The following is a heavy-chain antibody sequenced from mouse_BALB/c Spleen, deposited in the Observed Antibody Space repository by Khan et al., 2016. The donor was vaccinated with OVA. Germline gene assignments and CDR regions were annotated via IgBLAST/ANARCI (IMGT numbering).Heavy chain of an antibody. D-gene: IGHD2-3*01. V-gene: IGHV2-3*01. J-gene: IGHJ4*01. CDR2: IWGDGST. CDR3: AKWGDGSTYAMDY. CDR1: GFSLTTYG. Sequence: VELVESGPGLVAPSQSLSITCTVSGFSLTTYGVNWIRQPPGKGLEWLGVIWGDGSTNYHSALISRLSISKDNSKSQVFLKLNSLQTDDTATYYCAKWGDGSTYAMDYWGQGTSVTVSS.